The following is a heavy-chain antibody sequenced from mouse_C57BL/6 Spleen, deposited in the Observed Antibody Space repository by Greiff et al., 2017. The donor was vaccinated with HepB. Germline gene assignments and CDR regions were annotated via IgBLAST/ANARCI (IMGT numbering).Heavy chain of an antibody. CDR2: IDPSDSYT. D-gene: IGHD2-10*01. J-gene: IGHJ3*01. V-gene: IGHV1-50*01. Sequence: QVQLQQPGAELVKPGASVKLSCKASGYTFTSYWMQWVKQRPGQGLEWIGEIDPSDSYTNYNQKFKGKATLTVDTSSSTAYMQLSSLTSEDSAVYYCARGPTPFAYWGQGTLVTVSA. CDR3: ARGPTPFAY. CDR1: GYTFTSYW.